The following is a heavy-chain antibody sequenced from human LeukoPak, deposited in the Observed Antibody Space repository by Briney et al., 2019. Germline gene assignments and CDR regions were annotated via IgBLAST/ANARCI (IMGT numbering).Heavy chain of an antibody. Sequence: PGGSLRLSRAASGFTFSSYWMHWVRQAPGKGLVWVSRITSDGSSTSHADSVRGRFTISRDNAKNTLYLQMNSLRAEDTAVYYCARGSPTYLDYWGQGTLVTVSS. CDR3: ARGSPTYLDY. J-gene: IGHJ4*02. CDR1: GFTFSSYW. CDR2: ITSDGSST. V-gene: IGHV3-74*01.